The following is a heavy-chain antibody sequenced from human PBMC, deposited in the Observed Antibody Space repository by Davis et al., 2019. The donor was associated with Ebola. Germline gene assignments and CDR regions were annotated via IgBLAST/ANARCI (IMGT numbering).Heavy chain of an antibody. V-gene: IGHV3-7*03. CDR3: AKGEDIVVVPAAIEFYYYGMDV. Sequence: GESLKISCAASGFTFSSYWMSWVRQAPGKGLEWVANIKQDGSEKYYVDSVKGRFTISRDNAKNSLYLQMNSLRAEDTAVYYCAKGEDIVVVPAAIEFYYYGMDVWGQGTTVTVSS. CDR2: IKQDGSEK. J-gene: IGHJ6*02. CDR1: GFTFSSYW. D-gene: IGHD2-2*02.